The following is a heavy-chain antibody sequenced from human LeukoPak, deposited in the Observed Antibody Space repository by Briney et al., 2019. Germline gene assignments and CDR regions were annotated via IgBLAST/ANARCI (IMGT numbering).Heavy chain of an antibody. D-gene: IGHD5-18*01. CDR1: GGSISSYY. CDR2: IYYSGST. CDR3: ARNTWIQLWLPRYYYYMDV. Sequence: SETLSLTCTVSGGSISSYYWSWIRQPPGKGLEWIGYIYYSGSTNYNPSLKSRVTISVDTSKNQFSLKLNSVTAADTAVYYCARNTWIQLWLPRYYYYMDVWGKGTTVTVSS. V-gene: IGHV4-59*01. J-gene: IGHJ6*03.